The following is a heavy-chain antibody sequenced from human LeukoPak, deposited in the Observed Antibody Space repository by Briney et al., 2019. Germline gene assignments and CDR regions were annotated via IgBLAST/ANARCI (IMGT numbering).Heavy chain of an antibody. J-gene: IGHJ4*02. CDR1: GFTFDDYA. CDR2: IGWNSGSI. Sequence: PGRSLRLSCAASGFTFDDYAMHWVRQAPGKGLEWVSGIGWNSGSIGYADSVKGRFTISRDNAKNSLYLQMNSLRAEDTALYYCAKGRPGIAAAYFDYWGQGTLVTVSS. D-gene: IGHD6-13*01. V-gene: IGHV3-9*01. CDR3: AKGRPGIAAAYFDY.